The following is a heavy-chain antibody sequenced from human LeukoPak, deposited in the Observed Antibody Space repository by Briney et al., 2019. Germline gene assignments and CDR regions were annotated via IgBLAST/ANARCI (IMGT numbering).Heavy chain of an antibody. D-gene: IGHD4-17*01. CDR3: ARVGYGDPDS. CDR2: IYSSGIT. Sequence: SETLSLTYTVSGGSISSYHWSWIRQPPGKGLEWIGYIYSSGITKYNPSLKSRVTISVDTSGNQFSLKLSSVTAADTAVYYCARVGYGDPDSWGQGTLVTVSS. J-gene: IGHJ5*01. CDR1: GGSISSYH. V-gene: IGHV4-59*01.